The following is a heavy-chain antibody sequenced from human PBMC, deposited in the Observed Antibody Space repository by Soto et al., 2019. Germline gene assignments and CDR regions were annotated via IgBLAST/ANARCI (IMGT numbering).Heavy chain of an antibody. D-gene: IGHD2-2*01. CDR3: ACSVGTSFLSGPRLHLKYYYYGMDV. Sequence: GASVKVSCKASGYTFTSYGISWVRQAPGQGLEWMGWISAYNGNTNYAQKLQGRVTMTTDKSTSTAYMELRSLRSDDTAVYYCACSVGTSFLSGPRLHLKYYYYGMDVWGQGTTVTVSS. CDR2: ISAYNGNT. V-gene: IGHV1-18*01. J-gene: IGHJ6*02. CDR1: GYTFTSYG.